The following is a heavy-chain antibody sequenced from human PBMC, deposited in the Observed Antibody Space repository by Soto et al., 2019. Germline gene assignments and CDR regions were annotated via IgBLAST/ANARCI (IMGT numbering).Heavy chain of an antibody. D-gene: IGHD6-19*01. CDR3: TRERTVAGNDY. V-gene: IGHV1-8*01. CDR2: MNPNSGNT. CDR1: GYTFTSYD. Sequence: QVQLVQSGAEVKKPGASVKVSCKASGYTFTSYDINWVRQATGQGLEWMGWMNPNSGNTGYAQKFQGRVTMTRNTSISTAYMGLIGLISEDTAVYYCTRERTVAGNDYWGQGTLVTVSS. J-gene: IGHJ4*02.